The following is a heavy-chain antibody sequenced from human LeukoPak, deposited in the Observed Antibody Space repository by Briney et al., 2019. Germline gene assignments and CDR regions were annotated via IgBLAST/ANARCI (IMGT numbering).Heavy chain of an antibody. CDR2: VYHSGSS. V-gene: IGHV4-38-2*02. J-gene: IGHJ4*02. CDR1: GYSISSGYY. D-gene: IGHD1-26*01. CDR3: TSNLYSGSYYYAY. Sequence: SETLSLTCTVSGYSISSGYYWGWIRQPPGKGLEWIGSVYHSGSSYYNPSLKSRGTISLDTSRNQFSLKLSSVTAADTAMYYCTSNLYSGSYYYAYWGQGTLVTVSS.